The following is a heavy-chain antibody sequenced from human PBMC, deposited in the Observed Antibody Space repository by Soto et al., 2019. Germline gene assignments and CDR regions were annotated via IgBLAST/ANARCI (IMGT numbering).Heavy chain of an antibody. CDR3: ARVMAVAGKEWFDP. CDR2: ISAYNGNT. CDR1: GYTFTSSG. J-gene: IGHJ5*02. V-gene: IGHV1-18*01. Sequence: GASEEVSSKASGYTFTSSGIIWVRQAPGQGLERMGWISAYNGNTNYAQKLQGRVTMTTDTSTSTAYMELRSLRSDDTAVYYCARVMAVAGKEWFDPWGQGTVVNV. D-gene: IGHD6-19*01.